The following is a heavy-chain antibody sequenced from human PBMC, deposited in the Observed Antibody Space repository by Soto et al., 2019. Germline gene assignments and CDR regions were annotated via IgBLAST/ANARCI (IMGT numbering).Heavy chain of an antibody. CDR2: VHGGGST. J-gene: IGHJ4*02. V-gene: IGHV3-53*01. D-gene: IGHD3-16*01. Sequence: VQLVESGGGLIQPGGSLRLSCAASGFTVSNNHMTWVRQAAGKGLELVSFVHGGGSTSYTDSVKGRFTISRDNSKNTLYLQMDSLRAVDTAIYYWAGRLTTAASLDYWGRGTLVTVSS. CDR1: GFTVSNNH. CDR3: AGRLTTAASLDY.